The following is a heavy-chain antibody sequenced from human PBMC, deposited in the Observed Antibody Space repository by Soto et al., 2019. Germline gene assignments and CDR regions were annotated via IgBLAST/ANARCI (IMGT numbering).Heavy chain of an antibody. V-gene: IGHV3-23*01. Sequence: GVLKISCAASGFTVSSNYMSWVRQAPGKGLEWVSAISGSGGSTYYTDSVKGRFTISRDNSKNTLYLQMNSLRAEDTAVYYCAKGTTVTTYYFDYWGQGTLVTVSS. CDR2: ISGSGGST. CDR3: AKGTTVTTYYFDY. D-gene: IGHD4-17*01. J-gene: IGHJ4*02. CDR1: GFTVSSNY.